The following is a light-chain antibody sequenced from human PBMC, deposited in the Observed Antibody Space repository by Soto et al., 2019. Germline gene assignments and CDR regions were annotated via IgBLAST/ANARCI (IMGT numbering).Light chain of an antibody. V-gene: IGLV2-14*01. CDR2: DVS. CDR3: SSYTSSSTPCV. J-gene: IGLJ1*01. CDR1: SSDVGGYNY. Sequence: QSALTQPASVSESPGQSITTSCTGTSSDVGGYNYVSWYQQHPGKAPKLMIYDVSNRPSGVSNRFSGSKSGNTASLTISGLQAEDEADYYCSSYTSSSTPCVFGTGTKVTVL.